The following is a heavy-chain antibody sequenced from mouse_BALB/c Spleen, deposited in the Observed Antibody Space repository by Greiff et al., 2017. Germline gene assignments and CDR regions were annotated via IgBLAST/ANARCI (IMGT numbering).Heavy chain of an antibody. V-gene: IGHV14-3*02. CDR1: GFNIKDTY. CDR3: ARSGDYDDAMDY. CDR2: IDPANGNT. D-gene: IGHD2-4*01. Sequence: EVKLVESGAELVKPGASVKLSCTASGFNIKDTYMHWVKQRPEQGLEWIGRIDPANGNTKYDPKFQGKATITADTSSNTAYLQLSSLTSEDTAVYYCARSGDYDDAMDYWGQGTSVTVSS. J-gene: IGHJ4*01.